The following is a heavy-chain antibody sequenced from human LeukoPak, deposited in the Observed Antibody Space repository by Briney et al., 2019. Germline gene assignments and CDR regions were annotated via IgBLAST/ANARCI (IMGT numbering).Heavy chain of an antibody. CDR3: ARDFRTSWYGGTNWFDH. V-gene: IGHV4-61*02. Sequence: PSETLSLTCSVSGDSMTSGSYYWSWIRQPAGKGLEWIGRIYSTGSPNYNPSLKSRVTISINASKNQFFLNRTSVTAADTAVYYCARDFRTSWYGGTNWFDHWGQGTLVTVSS. D-gene: IGHD4-23*01. CDR2: IYSTGSP. CDR1: GDSMTSGSYY. J-gene: IGHJ5*02.